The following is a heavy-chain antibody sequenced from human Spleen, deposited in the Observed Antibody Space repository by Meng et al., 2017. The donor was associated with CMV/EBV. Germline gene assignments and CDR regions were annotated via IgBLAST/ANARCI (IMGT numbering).Heavy chain of an antibody. CDR1: GGTFSSYA. V-gene: IGHV1-69*05. CDR2: IIPIFGTA. CDR3: ARTRYNWNYGRRGDDAPFDY. J-gene: IGHJ4*02. D-gene: IGHD1-7*01. Sequence: SVKVSCKASGGTFSSYAISWVRQAPGQGLEWMGGIIPIFGTANYAQKFQGRVTITTDESTSTAFMELSRLRSEDTAMYYCARTRYNWNYGRRGDDAPFDYWGQGTLVTVSS.